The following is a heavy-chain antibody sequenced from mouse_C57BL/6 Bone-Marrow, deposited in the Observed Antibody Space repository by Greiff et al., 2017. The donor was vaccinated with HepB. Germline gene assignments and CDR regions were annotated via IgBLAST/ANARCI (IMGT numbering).Heavy chain of an antibody. CDR2: IHPNSGST. J-gene: IGHJ4*01. CDR1: GYTFTSYW. V-gene: IGHV1-64*01. Sequence: VQLQQPGAELVKPGASVKLSCKASGYTFTSYWMHWVKQRPGQGLEWIGMIHPNSGSTNYNEKFKSKATLTVDKSSSTAYMQLSSLTSEDSAVYYCASYYYGSLYAMDYWGQGTSVTVSS. CDR3: ASYYYGSLYAMDY. D-gene: IGHD1-1*01.